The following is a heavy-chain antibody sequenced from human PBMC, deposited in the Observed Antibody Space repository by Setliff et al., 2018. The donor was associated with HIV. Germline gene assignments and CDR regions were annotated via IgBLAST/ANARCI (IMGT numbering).Heavy chain of an antibody. D-gene: IGHD4-17*01. J-gene: IGHJ4*02. CDR2: IDPSDSYV. CDR3: ARHKNGAYSLDS. Sequence: PGESLKISCKASGYKFTGYWINWVRQMPGKGLEWMGRIDPSDSYVDYSPSLQGHVTISIDKSVSSAHLQWSSLKASDTAMYYCARHKNGAYSLDSWGQGTLVTVSS. V-gene: IGHV5-10-1*01. CDR1: GYKFTGYW.